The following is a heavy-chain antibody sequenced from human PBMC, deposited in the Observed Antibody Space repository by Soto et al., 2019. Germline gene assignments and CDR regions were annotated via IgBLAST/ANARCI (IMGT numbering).Heavy chain of an antibody. V-gene: IGHV1-8*01. D-gene: IGHD6-19*01. CDR1: GYTFTSYD. CDR2: MNPNSGNT. Sequence: QVQLVQSGAEVKKPGASVKVSCKASGYTFTSYDINWVRQATGQGLEWMGWMNPNSGNTGYVQKFQGRVTMTRNTSISTAYMELSSLRSEDTAVYYCARETSSGWPYYYYYMDVWGKGTTVTVSS. CDR3: ARETSSGWPYYYYYMDV. J-gene: IGHJ6*03.